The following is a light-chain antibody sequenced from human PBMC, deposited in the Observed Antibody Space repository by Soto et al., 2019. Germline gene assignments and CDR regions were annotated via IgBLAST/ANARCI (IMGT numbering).Light chain of an antibody. J-gene: IGKJ2*01. CDR2: AAS. CDR1: QDIGKS. CDR3: EQADGFPRT. V-gene: IGKV1-12*01. Sequence: DLQMTQSPSSVSAFVGDRVTITCRASQDIGKSLGWYQKRPGKAPNLLIYAASSLHSGAPSRFSGSRSGTDFSLTISSLQPEEFATYYCEQADGFPRTFGQGTKLEIK.